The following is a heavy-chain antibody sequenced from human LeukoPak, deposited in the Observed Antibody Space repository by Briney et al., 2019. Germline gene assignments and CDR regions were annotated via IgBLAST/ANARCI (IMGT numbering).Heavy chain of an antibody. CDR1: GFTFSSYG. Sequence: GGSLRLSCAASGFTFSSYGMHWVRQAPGKGLEWVAFIRYDGSNKYYADSLKGRFTISRDNSKNTLYLQMNSLRAEDTAVYYCAKDRPLRSGYGDAFDIWGQGTVVTVSS. CDR2: IRYDGSNK. CDR3: AKDRPLRSGYGDAFDI. J-gene: IGHJ3*02. V-gene: IGHV3-30*02. D-gene: IGHD3-3*01.